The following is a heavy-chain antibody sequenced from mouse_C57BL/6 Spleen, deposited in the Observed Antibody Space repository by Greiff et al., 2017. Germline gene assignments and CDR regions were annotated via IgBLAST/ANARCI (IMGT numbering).Heavy chain of an antibody. Sequence: VQLQQSGAELVRPGASVKLSCKASGYTFTDYYINWVKQRPGQGLEWIARIYPGSGNTYYNEKFKGKATLTAEKSSSTAYMQLSSLTSEDSAVYFCARGGDGYYFDYWGQGTTLTVAS. CDR1: GYTFTDYY. CDR2: IYPGSGNT. D-gene: IGHD2-3*01. J-gene: IGHJ2*01. CDR3: ARGGDGYYFDY. V-gene: IGHV1-76*01.